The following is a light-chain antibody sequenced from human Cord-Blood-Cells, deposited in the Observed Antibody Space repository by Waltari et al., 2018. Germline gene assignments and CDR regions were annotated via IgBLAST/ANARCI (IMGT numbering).Light chain of an antibody. CDR3: AAWDDSLSGWV. CDR2: WNN. V-gene: IGLV1-47*01. Sequence: QSVLTQPPSASCTPGQRVTISCSGSSSSIGSNYVSWYQQLPGTAPKHLIYWNNHRPSGVPDRFSGSKSGTSASLAISGLRSEDEADYYCAAWDDSLSGWVFGGGTKLTVL. CDR1: SSSIGSNY. J-gene: IGLJ3*02.